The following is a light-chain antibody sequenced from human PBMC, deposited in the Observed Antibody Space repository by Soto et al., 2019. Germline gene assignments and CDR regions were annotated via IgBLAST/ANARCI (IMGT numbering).Light chain of an antibody. V-gene: IGLV2-8*01. Sequence: QSVLTQPPSASGSPGQSVTISCTGTPSDVGASNYVSWYQQHPGKAPKLVIYEVIKRPSGVSDRFSGSKSGNAASLTISGLQSEDEADYYCCSYAGSRWVFGGGTKLTVL. CDR3: CSYAGSRWV. J-gene: IGLJ3*02. CDR2: EVI. CDR1: PSDVGASNY.